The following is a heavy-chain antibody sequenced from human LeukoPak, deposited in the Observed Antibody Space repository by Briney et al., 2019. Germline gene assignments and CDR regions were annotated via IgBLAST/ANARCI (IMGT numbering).Heavy chain of an antibody. J-gene: IGHJ4*02. Sequence: ASVKVSCKASGYTFTGYYMHWVRQAPGQGLEWMGWINPNSGNTNYAQKLQGRVTMTTDTSTSTAYMELRSLRSEDTAVYYCARGPLGDPWSTFDYWGQGTLVTVSS. CDR3: ARGPLGDPWSTFDY. CDR1: GYTFTGYY. D-gene: IGHD3-16*01. V-gene: IGHV1-18*04. CDR2: INPNSGNT.